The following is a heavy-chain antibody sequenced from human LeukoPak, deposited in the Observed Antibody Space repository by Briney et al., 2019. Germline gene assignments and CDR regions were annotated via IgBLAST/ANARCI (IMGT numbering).Heavy chain of an antibody. Sequence: GGSLRLSCAASGFTFSDCAVHWVRQAPGKGLEWVALISYDGSNKYYADSVKGRFTISRDNSKNTMSLKMNSLRREDTAVYYCASRTNSGPPFWGQGTLVTVSS. V-gene: IGHV3-30-3*01. D-gene: IGHD3-10*01. CDR3: ASRTNSGPPF. J-gene: IGHJ1*01. CDR2: ISYDGSNK. CDR1: GFTFSDCA.